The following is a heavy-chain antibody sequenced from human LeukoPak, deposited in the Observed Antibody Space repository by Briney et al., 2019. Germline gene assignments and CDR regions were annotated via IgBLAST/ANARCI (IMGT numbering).Heavy chain of an antibody. CDR2: IYYSGST. CDR1: GFTFSNAW. J-gene: IGHJ4*02. V-gene: IGHV4-38-2*01. Sequence: GSLRLSCAASGFTFSNAWMSWLRQAPGKGLEWIGSIYYSGSTYYNPSLKSRVTISVDTSKNQFSLKLSSVTAADTAVYYCARRGYCSGASCSVPFDYWGQGTLVTVSS. CDR3: ARRGYCSGASCSVPFDY. D-gene: IGHD2-15*01.